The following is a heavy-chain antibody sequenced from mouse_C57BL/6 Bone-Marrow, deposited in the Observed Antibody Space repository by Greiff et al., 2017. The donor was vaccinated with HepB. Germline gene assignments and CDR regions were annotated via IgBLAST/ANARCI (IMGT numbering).Heavy chain of an antibody. CDR1: GYTFTSYG. J-gene: IGHJ1*03. V-gene: IGHV1-81*01. Sequence: VHLVESGAELARPGASVKLSCKASGYTFTSYGISWVKQRTGQGLEWIGEIYPRSGNTYYNEKFKGKATLTADKSSSTAYMELRSLTSEDSAVYFCARDYYYGSSYGYFDVWGTGTTVTVSS. CDR3: ARDYYYGSSYGYFDV. CDR2: IYPRSGNT. D-gene: IGHD1-1*01.